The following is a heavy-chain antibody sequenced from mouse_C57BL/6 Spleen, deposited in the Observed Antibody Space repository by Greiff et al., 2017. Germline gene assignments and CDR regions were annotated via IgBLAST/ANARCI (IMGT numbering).Heavy chain of an antibody. J-gene: IGHJ4*01. CDR1: GYAFSSSW. Sequence: QVQLQQSGPELVKPGASVKISCKASGYAFSSSWLNWVKQRPGKGLEWIGRIYPGDGDTNYNGKFKGKATLTADKSSSTAYMQLSSLTSEDSAVSFCAIYDTKVVATNYYAMDYWGQGTSVTVSS. CDR3: AIYDTKVVATNYYAMDY. CDR2: IYPGDGDT. V-gene: IGHV1-82*01. D-gene: IGHD1-1*01.